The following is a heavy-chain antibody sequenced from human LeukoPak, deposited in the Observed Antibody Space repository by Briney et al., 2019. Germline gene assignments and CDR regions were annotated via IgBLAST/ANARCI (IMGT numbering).Heavy chain of an antibody. CDR2: IWSDGSIT. D-gene: IGHD1-14*01. J-gene: IGHJ3*01. V-gene: IGHV3-30-3*01. CDR1: GFTFSTYS. CDR3: ARDHHGIHSAFDV. Sequence: GGPLRLSCAASGFTFSTYSMHWLPQAPGKGLEWVAVIWSDGSITSYGDSVKGRFTISRDNAKNTLYLQMSSLRAEDTAVYYCARDHHGIHSAFDVWGQGTMVTVS.